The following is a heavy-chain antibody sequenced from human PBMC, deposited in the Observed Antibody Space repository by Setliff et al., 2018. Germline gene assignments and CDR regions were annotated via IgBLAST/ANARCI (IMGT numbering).Heavy chain of an antibody. CDR2: MNPTRGNT. D-gene: IGHD2-15*01. V-gene: IGHV1-8*01. Sequence: SVKVSCKASGYTFTSYDINGVRQATGQGLEWMGWMNPTRGNTGYAQKFQGRVTLTWNTTISTAYRELSSLRSEDTAGYYCARGAPGRYCSGGSCSYFDYWGQGKLVTVSS. CDR3: ARGAPGRYCSGGSCSYFDY. CDR1: GYTFTSYD. J-gene: IGHJ4*02.